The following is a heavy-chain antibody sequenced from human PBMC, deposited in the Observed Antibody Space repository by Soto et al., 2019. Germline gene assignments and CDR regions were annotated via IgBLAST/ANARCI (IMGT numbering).Heavy chain of an antibody. CDR3: ARHEYGYGYWPHALDV. Sequence: GGSLSLACAGSEFSFRSYQMTWVRQPSGKGLEWVSYISGGGTDIYYADSVQSRFTISRDNAKNSLDLQMNSLRAEYKAVYFCARHEYGYGYWPHALDVWGQGTAVTVSS. V-gene: IGHV3-48*03. J-gene: IGHJ3*01. CDR2: ISGGGTDI. D-gene: IGHD5-18*01. CDR1: EFSFRSYQ.